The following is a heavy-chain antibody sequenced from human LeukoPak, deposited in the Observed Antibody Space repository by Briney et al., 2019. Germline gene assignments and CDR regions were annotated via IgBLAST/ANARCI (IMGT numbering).Heavy chain of an antibody. CDR2: IYYSGST. V-gene: IGHV4-39*01. CDR1: GGSISSSSYY. Sequence: PSETLSLTCTVSGGSISSSSYYWGWIRQPPGKGLEWIGSIYYSGSTYYNPSLKGRVTISVDTSKNQFSLKLSSVTAADTAVYYCARFGVGATKYYFDYWGQGTLVTVSS. CDR3: ARFGVGATKYYFDY. J-gene: IGHJ4*02. D-gene: IGHD1-26*01.